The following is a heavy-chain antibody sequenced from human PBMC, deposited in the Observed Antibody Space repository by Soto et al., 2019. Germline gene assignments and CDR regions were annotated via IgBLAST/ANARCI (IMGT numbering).Heavy chain of an antibody. CDR3: AKDRLWGSSDRGAPDDFEV. CDR1: GGSISSRNW. CDR2: IYQRGST. V-gene: IGHV4-4*02. J-gene: IGHJ3*01. Sequence: QVHLQESGPGLVKPSGTLSLTCTVSGGSISSRNWWSWLRQSPTKGLEWIGEIYQRGSTNYNPSLESRVTISVDKSKNQFSLELTSLTAADTAVYYCAKDRLWGSSDRGAPDDFEVWGQGTMVTVS. D-gene: IGHD6-6*01.